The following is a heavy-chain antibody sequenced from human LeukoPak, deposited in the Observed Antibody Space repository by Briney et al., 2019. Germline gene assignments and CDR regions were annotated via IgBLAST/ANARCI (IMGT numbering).Heavy chain of an antibody. V-gene: IGHV6-1*01. Sequence: SQTLSLTCAISGDIAWNWIRQSPSRGLEWLGRTYYKSAWYNDYAVHMKSRITISPDTSKNQFSLQLNSVTPDDTAVYYCARGTGCPHFDYWGQGILVTVSS. CDR3: ARGTGCPHFDY. J-gene: IGHJ4*02. D-gene: IGHD6-19*01. CDR1: GDIA. CDR2: TYYKSAWYN.